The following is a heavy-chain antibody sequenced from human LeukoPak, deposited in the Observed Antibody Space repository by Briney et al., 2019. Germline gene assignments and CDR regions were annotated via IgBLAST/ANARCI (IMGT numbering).Heavy chain of an antibody. Sequence: GRSLRLSCSASGFTFSSYAMHWVRQAPGKGLEYVSAISSNGGSRYYADSVKGRFTISRDNSKNTLYLRMSSLRAEDTAVYYCVVQGWVFRAPTQYYFDYWGQGTLVTVSS. D-gene: IGHD1-1*01. J-gene: IGHJ4*02. CDR2: ISSNGGSR. CDR1: GFTFSSYA. V-gene: IGHV3-64D*06. CDR3: VVQGWVFRAPTQYYFDY.